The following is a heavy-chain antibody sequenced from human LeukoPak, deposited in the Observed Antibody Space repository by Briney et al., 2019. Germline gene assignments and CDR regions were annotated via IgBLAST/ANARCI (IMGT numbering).Heavy chain of an antibody. CDR3: ARLAAISGSDYPDD. CDR2: IFYSGNT. J-gene: IGHJ4*01. D-gene: IGHD1-26*01. CDR1: GVSISSYY. Sequence: SETLSLTCTVSGVSISSYYWSWIRQPPGKGLEWIGYIFYSGNTIYNPSLKSRVTISVDTSKNHFSLRLRSVTAADTAVYYCARLAAISGSDYPDDWGHGTLVTVSS. V-gene: IGHV4-59*08.